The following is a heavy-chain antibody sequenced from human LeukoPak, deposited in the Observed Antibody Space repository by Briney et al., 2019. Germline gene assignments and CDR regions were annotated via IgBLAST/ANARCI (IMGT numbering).Heavy chain of an antibody. CDR1: GFTFSSYW. J-gene: IGHJ4*02. V-gene: IGHV4-39*07. CDR2: IYYSGST. D-gene: IGHD3-22*01. Sequence: GSLRLSCAASGFTFSSYWMSWVRQAPGKGLEWIGSIYYSGSTYYNPSLKSRVTISVDTSKNQFSLKLSSVTAADTAVYYCARVRGYYYDSSGYYSTFDYWGQGTLVTASS. CDR3: ARVRGYYYDSSGYYSTFDY.